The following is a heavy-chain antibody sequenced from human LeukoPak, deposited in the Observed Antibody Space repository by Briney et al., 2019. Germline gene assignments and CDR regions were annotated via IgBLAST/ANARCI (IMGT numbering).Heavy chain of an antibody. Sequence: ASVKVSCKASGGTFSSYAISWVRQAPGQGLEWMGRIIPIFGIANYAQKFQGRVTITADKSTSTAYMELNSLRSEDTAVYYCARGSRIQLWLGYFDYWGQGTLVTVSS. CDR3: ARGSRIQLWLGYFDY. V-gene: IGHV1-69*04. CDR1: GGTFSSYA. J-gene: IGHJ4*02. CDR2: IIPIFGIA. D-gene: IGHD5-18*01.